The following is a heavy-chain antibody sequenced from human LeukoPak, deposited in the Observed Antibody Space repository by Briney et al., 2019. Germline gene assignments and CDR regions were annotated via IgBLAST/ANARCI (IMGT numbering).Heavy chain of an antibody. Sequence: PSAPLSLTCTVSGGSISSYYWSWIRQPPGKGLEWIGYIYYSGSTNYNPSLKSRVTISVDTSKNQFSLKLSSVTAADTAVYYCARARYNWKVPYFDYWGQGTLVTVSS. CDR2: IYYSGST. CDR1: GGSISSYY. V-gene: IGHV4-59*01. CDR3: ARARYNWKVPYFDY. D-gene: IGHD1-20*01. J-gene: IGHJ4*02.